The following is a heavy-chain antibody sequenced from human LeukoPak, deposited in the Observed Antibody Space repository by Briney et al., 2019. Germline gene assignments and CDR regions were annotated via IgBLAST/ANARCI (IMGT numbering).Heavy chain of an antibody. CDR3: ARQGVRGSSWDFDY. CDR1: GGSISSYY. D-gene: IGHD6-13*01. J-gene: IGHJ4*02. CDR2: IYTSGST. Sequence: SETLSLTCTVSGGSISSYYWSWIRQPPGKGLEWIGYIYTSGSTNYNPSLKSRVTLSVDTSKNQFSLKLSSVTAADTAVYYCARQGVRGSSWDFDYWGQGTLVTVSS. V-gene: IGHV4-4*09.